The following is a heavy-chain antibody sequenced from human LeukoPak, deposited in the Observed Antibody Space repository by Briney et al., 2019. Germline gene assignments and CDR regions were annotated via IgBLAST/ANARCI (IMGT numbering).Heavy chain of an antibody. CDR1: GFTFSSYS. D-gene: IGHD1-14*01. J-gene: IGHJ4*02. Sequence: GGSLRLSCAASGFTFSSYSMNWARQAPGKGPEWVSSINGSGDKTYYADSVKGRFTISRDNSKNTLYLQMNSLRAEDTAVYYCAKPARTDYADYGGQGTLVTVSS. CDR3: AKPARTDYADY. V-gene: IGHV3-23*01. CDR2: INGSGDKT.